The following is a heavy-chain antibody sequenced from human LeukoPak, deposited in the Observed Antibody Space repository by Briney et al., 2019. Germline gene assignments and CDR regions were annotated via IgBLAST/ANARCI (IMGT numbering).Heavy chain of an antibody. CDR3: AREANYYGSGSCFEGTFDY. J-gene: IGHJ4*02. CDR2: INHSGST. Sequence: PSETLSLTCAVYGGSFSGYYWSWIRQPPGKGLEWIGEINHSGSTNYNPSLKSRVTISVDTSKNEFSLKLTSVTAADTAVYYCAREANYYGSGSCFEGTFDYWGQGSLVTVSS. CDR1: GGSFSGYY. V-gene: IGHV4-34*01. D-gene: IGHD3-10*01.